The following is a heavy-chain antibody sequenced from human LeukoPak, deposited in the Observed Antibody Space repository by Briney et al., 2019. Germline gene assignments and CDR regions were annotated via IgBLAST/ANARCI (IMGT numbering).Heavy chain of an antibody. D-gene: IGHD2-15*01. V-gene: IGHV4-30-2*01. CDR1: GGSISSGGYS. J-gene: IGHJ4*02. CDR3: ARGPYRLGYCSGGSCYYFDY. CDR2: IYHSGST. Sequence: SETLSLTCAVSGGSISSGGYSWSWIRQPPGKGLEWIGYIYHSGSTYYNPSLKSRVTISVDRSKNQFSLKLSSVTAADTAVYYCARGPYRLGYCSGGSCYYFDYWGQGTLVTVSS.